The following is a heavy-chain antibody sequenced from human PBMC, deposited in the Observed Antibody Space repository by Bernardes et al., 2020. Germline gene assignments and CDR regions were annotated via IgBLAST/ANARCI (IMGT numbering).Heavy chain of an antibody. CDR1: GFTFSSYG. CDR2: ISYDGSNK. J-gene: IGHJ6*02. CDR3: AKDAGGDYSWDYYYGMDV. D-gene: IGHD4-17*01. V-gene: IGHV3-30*18. Sequence: GGSLRLSCAASGFTFSSYGMHWVRQAPGKGLEWVAVISYDGSNKYYADSVKGRFTISRDNSKNTLYLQMNSLRAEDTAVYYCAKDAGGDYSWDYYYGMDVWGQGTTVTVSS.